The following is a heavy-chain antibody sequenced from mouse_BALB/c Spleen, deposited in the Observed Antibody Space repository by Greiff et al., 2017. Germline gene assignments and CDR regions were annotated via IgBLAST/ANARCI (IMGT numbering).Heavy chain of an antibody. CDR3: ARSATMIIPGAMDY. V-gene: IGHV2-4-1*01. CDR1: GFSLTSYG. D-gene: IGHD2-4*01. Sequence: VKVEESGPGLVQPSQSLSITCTVSGFSLTSYGVHWVRQSPGKGLEWLGVIWSGGSTDYNAAFISRLSISKDNSKSQVFFKMNSLQADDTAIYYCARSATMIIPGAMDYWGQGTSVTVSS. CDR2: IWSGGST. J-gene: IGHJ4*01.